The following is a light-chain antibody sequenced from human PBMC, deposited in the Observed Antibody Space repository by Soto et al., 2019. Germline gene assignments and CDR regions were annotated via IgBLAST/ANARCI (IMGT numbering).Light chain of an antibody. J-gene: IGKJ2*01. CDR1: QSVSIN. V-gene: IGKV3-15*01. CDR2: GAS. Sequence: EIVMTQSPATLSVSPGERATLSCRASQSVSINLAWYQQKPGQAPRLLIHGASTRATGIPARFSGSGSGTEFTLTISSLQSEDFAVYFCQQYNNWPPSYTFGQGTKLEIK. CDR3: QQYNNWPPSYT.